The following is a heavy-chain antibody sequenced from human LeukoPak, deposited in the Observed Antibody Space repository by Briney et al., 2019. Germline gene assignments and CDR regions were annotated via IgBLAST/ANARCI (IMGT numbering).Heavy chain of an antibody. V-gene: IGHV3-7*03. CDR2: IKKDGSEK. J-gene: IGHJ4*02. CDR1: GFTFNSHY. Sequence: GGSLRLSCAASGFTFNSHYMSWVRQAPGKGLEWVANIKKDGSEKNYVDSVKGRFTISRDNAKKSLYLQMNSLRAEDTALYHCARSSYSGYDARFDYWGQGALVTVSS. D-gene: IGHD5-12*01. CDR3: ARSSYSGYDARFDY.